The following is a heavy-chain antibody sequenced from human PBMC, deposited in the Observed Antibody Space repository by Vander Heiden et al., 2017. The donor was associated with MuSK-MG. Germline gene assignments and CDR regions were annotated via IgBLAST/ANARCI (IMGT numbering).Heavy chain of an antibody. CDR1: GFTFSSYS. CDR3: ASNSGYSSSWYEGGFDY. D-gene: IGHD6-13*01. Sequence: EVQLVESGGGLVQPGGSLSLSCAASGFTFSSYSMNWVRQAPGKGLEWVSYISSSSSTIYYADSVKGRFTISRDNAKNSLYLQMNSLRAEDTAVYYCASNSGYSSSWYEGGFDYWGQGTLVTVSS. V-gene: IGHV3-48*01. CDR2: ISSSSSTI. J-gene: IGHJ4*02.